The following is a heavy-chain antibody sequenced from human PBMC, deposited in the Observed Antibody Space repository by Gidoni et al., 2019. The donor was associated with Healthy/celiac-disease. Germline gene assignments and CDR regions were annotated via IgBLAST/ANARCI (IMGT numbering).Heavy chain of an antibody. CDR2: IDRRDSYT. CDR3: ARHRLGSGWRYYYYGMDV. CDR1: GYSFTSDW. V-gene: IGHV5-10-1*03. D-gene: IGHD6-19*01. J-gene: IGHJ6*02. Sequence: EVQLVQSGAEGKTPGESRRISRKGSGYSFTSDWISWVRQMPGKGLEWMGRIDRRDSYTNYSPSFQGHVTISADKSISTAYLQWRSLKASHTAMYYCARHRLGSGWRYYYYGMDVWGQGTTVTVSS.